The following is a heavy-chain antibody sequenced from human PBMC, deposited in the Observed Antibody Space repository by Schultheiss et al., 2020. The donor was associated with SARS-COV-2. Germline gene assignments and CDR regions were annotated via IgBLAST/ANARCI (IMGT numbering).Heavy chain of an antibody. D-gene: IGHD5-12*01. Sequence: GGSLRLSCAASGFTFSSYAMHWVRQAPGKGLEWVAVISYDGSNKYYADSVKGRFTISRDNAKNSLYLQMNSLRAEDTAVYYCARERSGYDPVTDYWGQGTLVTVYS. CDR1: GFTFSSYA. J-gene: IGHJ4*02. V-gene: IGHV3-30*04. CDR2: ISYDGSNK. CDR3: ARERSGYDPVTDY.